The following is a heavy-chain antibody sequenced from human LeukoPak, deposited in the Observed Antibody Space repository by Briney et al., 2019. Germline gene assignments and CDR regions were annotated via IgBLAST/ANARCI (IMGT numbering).Heavy chain of an antibody. Sequence: GGSLRLSCAASGFTFSNYAMSWVRQAPGKGLVCVSAISDSGDKTDYADSVRGRFTIYRDNSKDTLYLQMNSLGAADTAVYYCAKDGGGYCNNSSCWGQGTLVTVSS. CDR1: GFTFSNYA. D-gene: IGHD2-2*01. CDR3: AKDGGGYCNNSSC. V-gene: IGHV3-23*01. CDR2: ISDSGDKT. J-gene: IGHJ4*02.